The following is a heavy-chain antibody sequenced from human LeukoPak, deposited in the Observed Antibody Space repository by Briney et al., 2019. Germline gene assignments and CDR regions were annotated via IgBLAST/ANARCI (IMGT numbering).Heavy chain of an antibody. CDR1: GYTFTSYG. D-gene: IGHD3-22*01. V-gene: IGHV1-18*01. Sequence: ASVKVSCKASGYTFTSYGISWVRRAPGQGLEWMGWISAYNGNTNYAQKLQGRVTMTTDTSTSTAYMELRSLRSDDTAVYYCARDRIYYYDSSGYSNFDYWGQGTLVTVSS. CDR2: ISAYNGNT. J-gene: IGHJ4*02. CDR3: ARDRIYYYDSSGYSNFDY.